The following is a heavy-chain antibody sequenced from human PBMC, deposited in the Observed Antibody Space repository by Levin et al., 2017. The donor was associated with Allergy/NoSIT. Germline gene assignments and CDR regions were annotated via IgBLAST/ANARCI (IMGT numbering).Heavy chain of an antibody. V-gene: IGHV3-21*01. J-gene: IGHJ6*02. CDR1: GFTFSSYT. CDR3: ARSDYANYYGMDV. Sequence: GGSLRLSCVVSGFTFSSYTMNWVRQAPGKGLAWVSCISSGSSYIYYADSVKGRFTISRDIAKNSLFLQMNSLRAEDTAVYYCARSDYANYYGMDVWGQGTTVTVSS. D-gene: IGHD4-17*01. CDR2: ISSGSSYI.